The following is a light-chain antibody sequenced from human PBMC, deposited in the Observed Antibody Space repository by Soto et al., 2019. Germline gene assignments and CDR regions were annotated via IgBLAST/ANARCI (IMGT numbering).Light chain of an antibody. Sequence: DIQMTQSPSTLSASVGDRVTITCRASQTITSWMAWYQQKPGKAPKLLIYDASTLESGVPSRCSGSRSGTEFTLTISSLQSEDYAVDYCQQYNNWPPWTFGQGTKVDIK. CDR2: DAS. J-gene: IGKJ1*01. CDR1: QTITSW. CDR3: QQYNNWPPWT. V-gene: IGKV1-5*01.